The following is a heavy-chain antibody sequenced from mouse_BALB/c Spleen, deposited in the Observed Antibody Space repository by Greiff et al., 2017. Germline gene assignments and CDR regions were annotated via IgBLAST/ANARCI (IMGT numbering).Heavy chain of an antibody. V-gene: IGHV1-14*01. Sequence: EVQLQQSGPELVKPGASVKMSCKASGYTFTSYVMHWVKQKPGQGLEWIGYINPYNGGTSYNQKFKGKATLTVDKSSSTAFMHLNSLTSEDSAVYYCAREGASSWFAYWGQGTLVTVSA. J-gene: IGHJ3*01. CDR2: INPYNGGT. CDR1: GYTFTSYV. CDR3: AREGASSWFAY. D-gene: IGHD6-1*01.